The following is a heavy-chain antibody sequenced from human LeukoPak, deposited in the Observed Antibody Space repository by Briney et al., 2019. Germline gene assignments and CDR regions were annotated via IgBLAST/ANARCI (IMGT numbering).Heavy chain of an antibody. CDR2: IRSKAYGGTT. Sequence: GGSLRLSCAASGFTFSSYSMSWVRQAPGKGLEWVGFIRSKAYGGTTEYAASVKGRFTISRDDSKSIAYQQMNSLKTEDTAVYYCTREGRGSDAFDYWGQGTLVTVSS. CDR3: TREGRGSDAFDY. J-gene: IGHJ4*02. CDR1: GFTFSSYS. D-gene: IGHD3-16*01. V-gene: IGHV3-49*04.